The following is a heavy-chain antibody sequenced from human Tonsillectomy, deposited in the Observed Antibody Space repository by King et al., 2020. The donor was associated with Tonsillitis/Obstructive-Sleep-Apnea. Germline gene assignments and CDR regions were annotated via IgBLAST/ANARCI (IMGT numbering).Heavy chain of an antibody. D-gene: IGHD2-8*01. CDR2: IYHSGST. Sequence: QLQESGPGLVKPSETLSLTCSVSGGSISTYYWGWIRQPPGKGLEWIGYIYHSGSTNYNPSLKSRVTISVDTSKNHFSLKLSSVTAADTAVYYCARDMVLEAGGNAFDIWGQGTMVIVSS. CDR1: GGSISTYY. CDR3: ARDMVLEAGGNAFDI. V-gene: IGHV4-59*01. J-gene: IGHJ3*02.